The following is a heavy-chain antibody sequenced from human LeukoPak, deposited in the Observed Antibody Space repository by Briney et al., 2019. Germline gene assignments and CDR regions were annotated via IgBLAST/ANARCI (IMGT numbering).Heavy chain of an antibody. Sequence: GGSLRLSCAASGFTFSSYSMNWVRQVPGKGLEWVSYISSSSSTIYYADSVKGRFTISRDNAKNSLYLQMNSLRAEDTALYYCAKVLSSGCFDYWGQGTLVTVSS. CDR3: AKVLSSGCFDY. CDR2: ISSSSSTI. D-gene: IGHD6-19*01. V-gene: IGHV3-48*04. J-gene: IGHJ4*02. CDR1: GFTFSSYS.